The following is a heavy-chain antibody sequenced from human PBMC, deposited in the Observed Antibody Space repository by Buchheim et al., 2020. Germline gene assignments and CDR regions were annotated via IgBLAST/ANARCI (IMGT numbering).Heavy chain of an antibody. CDR2: IYTSGST. D-gene: IGHD3-10*01. CDR1: GGSISSDNYY. V-gene: IGHV4-61*02. CDR3: ARDHYGSGTSYWYYFDY. Sequence: QVQLQESGPGLVKPSQTLSLTCTVSGGSISSDNYYWNWIRQPAGKGLEWIGRIYTSGSTNYNPPLKSRVITSLDTSKNQFFLKLSSVTAADTAVYYCARDHYGSGTSYWYYFDYWGQGTL. J-gene: IGHJ4*02.